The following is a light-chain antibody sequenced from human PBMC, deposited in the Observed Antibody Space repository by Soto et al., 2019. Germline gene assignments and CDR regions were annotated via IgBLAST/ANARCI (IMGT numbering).Light chain of an antibody. J-gene: IGLJ1*01. V-gene: IGLV2-14*03. Sequence: QSVLTQPASVSGSPGQSITISCTGTSSDVGGYNFVSWYQYHPGKAPKLLIYDVSNRPSGASTRFSGSKSGNTASLTISGLQAEDEADYYCSSYTSSSTQAFGTGTKVTVL. CDR3: SSYTSSSTQA. CDR2: DVS. CDR1: SSDVGGYNF.